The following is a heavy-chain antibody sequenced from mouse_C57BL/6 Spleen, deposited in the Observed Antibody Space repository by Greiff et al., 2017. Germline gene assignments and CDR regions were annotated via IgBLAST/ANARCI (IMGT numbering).Heavy chain of an antibody. CDR2: IYPGDGDT. J-gene: IGHJ3*01. Sequence: VKLQESGPELVKPGASVKISCKASGYAFSSSWMNWVKQRPGKGLEWIGRIYPGDGDTNYNGKVKGKATLTADKSSSTAYMQLSSLTSEDSAVYYCAPYYYDSPAWFAYWGQGTLVTVSA. CDR3: APYYYDSPAWFAY. V-gene: IGHV1-82*01. D-gene: IGHD1-1*01. CDR1: GYAFSSSW.